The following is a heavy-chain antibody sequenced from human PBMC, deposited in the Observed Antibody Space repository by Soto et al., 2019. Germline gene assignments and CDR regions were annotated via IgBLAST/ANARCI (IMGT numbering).Heavy chain of an antibody. Sequence: QLQLQESGPGLVKPSETLSLTCTVSGGSISSSSYYWGWIRQPPGKGLEWIGSIYYSGSTYYNPSLKSRVTISVDTSKNQFSLKLSSVTAADTAVYYCARQHFAPAALFDYWGQGTLVTVSS. CDR1: GGSISSSSYY. J-gene: IGHJ4*02. V-gene: IGHV4-39*01. D-gene: IGHD2-2*01. CDR2: IYYSGST. CDR3: ARQHFAPAALFDY.